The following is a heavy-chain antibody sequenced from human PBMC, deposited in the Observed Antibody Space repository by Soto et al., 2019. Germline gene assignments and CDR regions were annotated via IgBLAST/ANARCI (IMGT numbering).Heavy chain of an antibody. D-gene: IGHD6-19*01. V-gene: IGHV3-15*07. Sequence: EVQLVESGGGLVKPGGSLRLSCAASGLTFSNAEMTWVRPAPGKGLEWVGRIRGKGDGGATDYAAPVKYRFIILRDDSENMVYLQMNSLKTEDTAVYYCTTSGGGSGWSFWGQGTLVTVSS. CDR2: IRGKGDGGAT. CDR1: GLTFSNAE. CDR3: TTSGGGSGWSF. J-gene: IGHJ4*02.